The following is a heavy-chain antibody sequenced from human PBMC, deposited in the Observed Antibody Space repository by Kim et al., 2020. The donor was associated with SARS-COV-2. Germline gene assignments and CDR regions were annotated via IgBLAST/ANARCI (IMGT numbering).Heavy chain of an antibody. J-gene: IGHJ4*02. V-gene: IGHV3-48*02. Sequence: GGSLRLSCAASGFTFSSYSMNWVRQAPGKGLEWVSYISSSSSTIYYADSVKGRFTISRDNAKNSLYLQMNSLRDEDTAVYYCARGEAEWELLQRFDYWGQGTLVTVSS. CDR3: ARGEAEWELLQRFDY. D-gene: IGHD1-26*01. CDR1: GFTFSSYS. CDR2: ISSSSSTI.